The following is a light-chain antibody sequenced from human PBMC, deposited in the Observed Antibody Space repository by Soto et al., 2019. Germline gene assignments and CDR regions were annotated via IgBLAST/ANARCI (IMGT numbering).Light chain of an antibody. V-gene: IGKV1-5*03. J-gene: IGKJ3*01. CDR2: KAS. CDR1: QSISSW. Sequence: DIQMTQSPSTLSASVGDRVTITCRASQSISSWLAWYQQKPGKAPKLLIYKASSLESGVPPRFSGSGSGTEFTLTISSLQPDDFATYYCQQYNSYPFTFGPETKVDIK. CDR3: QQYNSYPFT.